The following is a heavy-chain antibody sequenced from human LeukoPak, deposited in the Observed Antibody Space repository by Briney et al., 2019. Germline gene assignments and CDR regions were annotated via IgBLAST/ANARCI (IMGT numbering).Heavy chain of an antibody. Sequence: GGSLGLSCAASGFTFSSYAMSWVRQAPGKGLEWVSAISGSGGSTYYADSVKGRFTISRDNSKNTLYLQMNSLRAEDTAVYYCAKDSHYYDSSGYRKYYFDYWGQGTLVTVSS. V-gene: IGHV3-23*01. J-gene: IGHJ4*02. CDR1: GFTFSSYA. D-gene: IGHD3-22*01. CDR3: AKDSHYYDSSGYRKYYFDY. CDR2: ISGSGGST.